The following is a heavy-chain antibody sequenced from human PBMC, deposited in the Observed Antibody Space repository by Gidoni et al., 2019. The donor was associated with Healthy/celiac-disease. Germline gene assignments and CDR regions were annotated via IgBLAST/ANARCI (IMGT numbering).Heavy chain of an antibody. D-gene: IGHD2-8*01. CDR3: ARVMGRTYYYYYGMDV. V-gene: IGHV1-8*01. Sequence: QVQLVQSGAEVKKPGASVKVSCKASGYTFTSYDINWVRQATGQGLEWMGWMNPNSGNTGYAQKFQGRVTMTRNTSISTAYMELSSLRSEDTAVYYCARVMGRTYYYYYGMDVWGQGTTVTVSS. CDR2: MNPNSGNT. J-gene: IGHJ6*02. CDR1: GYTFTSYD.